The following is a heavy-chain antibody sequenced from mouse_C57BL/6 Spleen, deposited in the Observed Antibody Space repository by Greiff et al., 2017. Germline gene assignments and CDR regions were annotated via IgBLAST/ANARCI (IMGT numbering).Heavy chain of an antibody. CDR2: IYPGDGAT. CDR3: ARRGGSSYVGYFDV. D-gene: IGHD1-1*01. CDR1: GYAFSSSW. Sequence: VQLQQSGPELVKPGASVKISCKASGYAFSSSWMNWVKQRPGKGLEWIGRIYPGDGATNYNGKFKGKATLTADKSSSTAYMQLSSLTSEDSAVYFCARRGGSSYVGYFDVWGTGTTVTVSS. J-gene: IGHJ1*03. V-gene: IGHV1-82*01.